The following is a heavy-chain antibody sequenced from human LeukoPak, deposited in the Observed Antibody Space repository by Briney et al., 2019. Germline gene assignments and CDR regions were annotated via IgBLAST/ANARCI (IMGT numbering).Heavy chain of an antibody. CDR3: ARGGSGVALNWFDP. D-gene: IGHD3-10*01. CDR2: IYYSGST. V-gene: IGHV4-39*07. J-gene: IGHJ5*02. CDR1: GGSISSSSYY. Sequence: SETLSLTCTVSGGSISSSSYYWGWIRQPPGKGLEWIGSIYYSGSTYYSPSLKSRVTISLDTSKNQFSLKLSSVTAADTALYYCARGGSGVALNWFDPWGQGTLVTVSS.